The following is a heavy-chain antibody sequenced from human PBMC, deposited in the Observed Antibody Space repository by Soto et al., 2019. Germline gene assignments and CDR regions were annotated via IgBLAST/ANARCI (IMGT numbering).Heavy chain of an antibody. J-gene: IGHJ2*01. Sequence: QVQLQQWGAGPLRPLETLSLTCGVSGGSFSGYYWAWIRQSPGKGLEWIGEINDRGSINYNPSLKSRVSISVDTSKNHYSLYLRSVTAADTAVYYCVRESHDILTGPPWVWYFDLWGRGTLVTVSS. V-gene: IGHV4-34*01. CDR2: INDRGSI. CDR3: VRESHDILTGPPWVWYFDL. CDR1: GGSFSGYY. D-gene: IGHD3-9*01.